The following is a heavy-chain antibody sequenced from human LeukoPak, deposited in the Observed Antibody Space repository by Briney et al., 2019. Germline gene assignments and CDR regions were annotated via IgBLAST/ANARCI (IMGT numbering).Heavy chain of an antibody. V-gene: IGHV1-69*06. CDR3: ARGRDYYDGSGYYWSDY. CDR1: GGTFSSYA. Sequence: SVKVSCKASGGTFSSYAISWVRQAPGQGLEWMGRIIPIFGTANYAQKFQGRVTITADKSTSTAYMELSSLRSEDTAVYYCARGRDYYDGSGYYWSDYWGQGTLVTVSS. CDR2: IIPIFGTA. J-gene: IGHJ4*02. D-gene: IGHD3-22*01.